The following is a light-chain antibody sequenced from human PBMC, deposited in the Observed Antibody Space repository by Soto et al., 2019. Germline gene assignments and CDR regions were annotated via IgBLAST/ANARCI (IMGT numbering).Light chain of an antibody. CDR2: DAS. CDR1: QDISNY. Sequence: DIQMTQSPSSLSASVGDRVTITCQASQDISNYLNWYQQKPGKAPKLLIYDASNLETGVPSRFSGSGSGTDFTFTISSLHPEDIVTNYCQEYDNLLGAFGEGTKVEIQ. V-gene: IGKV1-33*01. CDR3: QEYDNLLGA. J-gene: IGKJ1*01.